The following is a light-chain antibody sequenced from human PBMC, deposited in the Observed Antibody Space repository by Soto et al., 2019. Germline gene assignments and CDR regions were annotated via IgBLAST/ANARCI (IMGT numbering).Light chain of an antibody. V-gene: IGKV3-15*01. J-gene: IGKJ4*01. CDR3: QPYNNWPLT. CDR1: QSVSNN. Sequence: VLTQSPGTLSLSPGERATLSCRASQSVSNNYLAWYQQKPGQAPRLLIYGASTRATGVPTRFSGSRSGAEFTLTINSLQSEDFAVYYCQPYNNWPLTCGGGTKV. CDR2: GAS.